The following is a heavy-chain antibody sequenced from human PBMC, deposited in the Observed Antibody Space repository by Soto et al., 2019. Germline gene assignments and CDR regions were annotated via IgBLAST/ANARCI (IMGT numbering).Heavy chain of an antibody. V-gene: IGHV1-69*13. Sequence: SVKVSCKASGGTFSSYAISWVRQAPGQGLEWMGGIIPIFGTANYAQKFQGRVTITADESTSTAYMELSSLRSDDTAVYYCARVVAGTRCFDYWGQGTLVTVSS. D-gene: IGHD6-19*01. CDR2: IIPIFGTA. CDR3: ARVVAGTRCFDY. CDR1: GGTFSSYA. J-gene: IGHJ4*02.